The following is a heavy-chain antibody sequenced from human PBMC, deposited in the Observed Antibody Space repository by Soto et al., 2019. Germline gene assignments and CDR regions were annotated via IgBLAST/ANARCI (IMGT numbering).Heavy chain of an antibody. Sequence: PSETLSLTCGVSGDSINSHYWSWIRQPPGKGLEWIGFIYYSGSTKYNPSLESRVTISVDTSKNQFSLKLSSVTAADTAVYYCAREMVGYSYGLTSNWFDPWGQGTLVTVSS. D-gene: IGHD5-18*01. CDR3: AREMVGYSYGLTSNWFDP. V-gene: IGHV4-59*11. CDR2: IYYSGST. CDR1: GDSINSHY. J-gene: IGHJ5*02.